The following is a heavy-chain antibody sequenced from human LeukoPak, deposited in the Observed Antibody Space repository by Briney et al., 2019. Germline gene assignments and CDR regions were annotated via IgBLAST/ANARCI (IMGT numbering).Heavy chain of an antibody. CDR2: IYYSGST. D-gene: IGHD1-26*01. V-gene: IGHV4-59*01. J-gene: IGHJ6*03. CDR1: GGSISSYY. CDR3: ARGYSGSSYYYYYYMDV. Sequence: SETLSLTCTVSGGSISSYYWSWIRQPPGKGLEWIGYIYYSGSTNYNPSLKSRVTISVDTSKNQFSLKLSSVTAADTAVYYCARGYSGSSYYYYYYMDVWGKGTTVTVSS.